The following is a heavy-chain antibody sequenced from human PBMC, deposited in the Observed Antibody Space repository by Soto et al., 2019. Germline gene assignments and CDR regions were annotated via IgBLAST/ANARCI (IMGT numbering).Heavy chain of an antibody. D-gene: IGHD3-10*02. CDR2: IWYDGSNK. CDR3: ARDVRSRRYDL. Sequence: QVQLVESGGGVVQPGRSLRLSCAASGFTFRNYGLHWVRQAPGKGLEWLAVIWYDGSNKYYADSVKGRFTISRGNSKNPLYLEMNSLRDEDTAVYYCARDVRSRRYDLWGQGTLVIVSS. CDR1: GFTFRNYG. V-gene: IGHV3-33*01. J-gene: IGHJ5*02.